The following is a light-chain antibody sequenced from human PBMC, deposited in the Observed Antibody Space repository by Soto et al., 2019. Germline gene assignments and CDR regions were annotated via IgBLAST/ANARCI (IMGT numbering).Light chain of an antibody. Sequence: QSALTQPASVSASPGQSITISCTGTSSDVGGSNFVSWYQQHPGKPPKLIIYDVATRPSGVSNRFSGSKSGSTASLIISRLHTEDEADYYCVSFTSSTTYVCGSGTKVTVL. J-gene: IGLJ1*01. CDR2: DVA. CDR3: VSFTSSTTYV. CDR1: SSDVGGSNF. V-gene: IGLV2-14*03.